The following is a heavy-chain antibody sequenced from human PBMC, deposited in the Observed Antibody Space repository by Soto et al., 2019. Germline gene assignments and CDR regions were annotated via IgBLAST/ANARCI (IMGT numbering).Heavy chain of an antibody. J-gene: IGHJ4*02. CDR1: GYTFTSYG. V-gene: IGHV1-18*01. CDR3: ARDTSHYFDH. D-gene: IGHD2-2*01. Sequence: ASVKVSCKASGYTFTSYGISWVRQAPGQGLEWMGWISAYNGNTNYAQKLQGRVTMTTDTAATTAYMELRSLTSDDSAMYFCARDTSHYFDHWGQGSLVTVSS. CDR2: ISAYNGNT.